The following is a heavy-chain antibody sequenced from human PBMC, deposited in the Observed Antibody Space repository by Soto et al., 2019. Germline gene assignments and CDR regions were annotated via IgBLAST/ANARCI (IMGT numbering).Heavy chain of an antibody. CDR3: ARDRPYSSGWYLSH. CDR2: IYSGGST. D-gene: IGHD6-19*01. CDR1: GFTVSSNY. V-gene: IGHV3-53*02. Sequence: VQLVETGGGLIQPGGSLRLSCAASGFTVSSNYMSWVRQAPGKGLEWVSVIYSGGSTYYADSVKGRFTISRDNSKNTLYLQMNSLRAEDTAVYYCARDRPYSSGWYLSHWGQGTLVTVSS. J-gene: IGHJ4*02.